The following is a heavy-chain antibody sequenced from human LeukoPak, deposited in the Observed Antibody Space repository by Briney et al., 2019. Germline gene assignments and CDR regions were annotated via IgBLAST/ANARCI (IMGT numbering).Heavy chain of an antibody. V-gene: IGHV3-11*04. CDR2: ISSGGDIM. D-gene: IGHD5-12*01. CDR1: GLRFSDYY. CDR3: ARGDLSGYDSLDYFDY. J-gene: IGHJ4*02. Sequence: GGSLRLSCAASGLRFSDYYVSWIRQAPGKGLQWVSYISSGGDIMHYADSVKGRFTISRDNAKNSLYLQMNSLRAEDTAVYYCARGDLSGYDSLDYFDYWGQGTLVTVSS.